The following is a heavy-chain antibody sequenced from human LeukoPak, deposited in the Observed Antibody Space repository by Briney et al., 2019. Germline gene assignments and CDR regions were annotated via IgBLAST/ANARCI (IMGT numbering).Heavy chain of an antibody. Sequence: GGSLRLSCAASGFTFSNYWMTWVRQAPGMGLEWVANIKEDGSEKYYVDSVKGRFTISRDNAKNSLYLQMNSLRAEDTALYYCARGGPTGALDYWGQGTLVTVSS. D-gene: IGHD7-27*01. J-gene: IGHJ4*02. CDR2: IKEDGSEK. CDR1: GFTFSNYW. CDR3: ARGGPTGALDY. V-gene: IGHV3-7*01.